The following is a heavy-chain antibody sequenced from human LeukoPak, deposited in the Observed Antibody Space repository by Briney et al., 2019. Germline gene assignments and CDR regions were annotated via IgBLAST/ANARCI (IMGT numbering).Heavy chain of an antibody. V-gene: IGHV3-7*03. CDR1: GFTFSGYW. Sequence: GGSLTLSCAASGFTFSGYWMNWVRQAPGKGLEWVAKIKQDGSEKEYVDSVTGRFTISRDNSKNTLYLQMNSLRAEDTAVYFCAKDRFCSGAGCSDAFDMWGQGTVVTVSS. J-gene: IGHJ3*02. CDR3: AKDRFCSGAGCSDAFDM. D-gene: IGHD2-15*01. CDR2: IKQDGSEK.